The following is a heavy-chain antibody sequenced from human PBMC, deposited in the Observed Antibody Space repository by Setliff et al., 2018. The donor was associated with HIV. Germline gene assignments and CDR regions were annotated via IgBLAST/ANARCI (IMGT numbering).Heavy chain of an antibody. D-gene: IGHD2-8*01. Sequence: ASVKVSCKASGYTFTGYYIHWVRQAPGQGLEWVGRINPNSGDTNYAQKFQGRVTMTRDTSLNTAYMDLGRLRSDDTAVYYCARRGVGTSDAFDLWGQGTMVTVSS. CDR2: INPNSGDT. V-gene: IGHV1-2*06. CDR3: ARRGVGTSDAFDL. J-gene: IGHJ3*01. CDR1: GYTFTGYY.